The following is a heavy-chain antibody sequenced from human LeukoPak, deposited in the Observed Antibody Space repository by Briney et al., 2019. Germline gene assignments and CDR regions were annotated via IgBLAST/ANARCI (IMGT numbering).Heavy chain of an antibody. Sequence: GASVKVSCKASGYTFTGYYMHWVRQAPGQGLEWMGWMNPNSGNTGYAQKFQGRVTMTRNTSISTAYMELSRLRSDDTAVYYCASGATVTTGFDYWGQGTLVTVSS. CDR2: MNPNSGNT. V-gene: IGHV1-8*02. CDR3: ASGATVTTGFDY. CDR1: GYTFTGYY. D-gene: IGHD4-17*01. J-gene: IGHJ4*02.